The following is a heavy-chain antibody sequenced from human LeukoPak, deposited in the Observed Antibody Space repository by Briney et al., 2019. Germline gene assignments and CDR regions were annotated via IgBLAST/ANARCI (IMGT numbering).Heavy chain of an antibody. CDR3: ARGIAARNYYYYMDV. CDR1: GGTFSSYA. J-gene: IGHJ6*03. D-gene: IGHD6-6*01. V-gene: IGHV1-69*05. Sequence: SVKVSSKASGGTFSSYAISWVRPAPGQGLEWMGGIIPIFGTANYAQKFQGRVTITTDESTSTAYMELSSLRSEDTAVYYCARGIAARNYYYYMDVWGKGTPVTVSS. CDR2: IIPIFGTA.